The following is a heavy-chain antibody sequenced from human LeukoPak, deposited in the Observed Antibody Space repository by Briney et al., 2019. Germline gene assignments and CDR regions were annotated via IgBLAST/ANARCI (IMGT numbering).Heavy chain of an antibody. CDR1: GDSVSSNRAA. J-gene: IGHJ5*02. CDR2: TYYRSKWYD. CDR3: ARVDQWPPSGWFDP. D-gene: IGHD6-19*01. V-gene: IGHV6-1*01. Sequence: SQTLSLTCAISGDSVSSNRAAWNWIRQSPSRGLEWLGRTYYRSKWYDGYAVSVRSRITISPGTSKNQFSLQLSSVTPEDTAVYYCARVDQWPPSGWFDPWGQGIQVTVSS.